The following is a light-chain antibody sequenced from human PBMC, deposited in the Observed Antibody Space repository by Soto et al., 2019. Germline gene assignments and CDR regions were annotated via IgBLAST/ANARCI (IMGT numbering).Light chain of an antibody. CDR2: WAS. V-gene: IGKV4-1*01. J-gene: IGKJ4*01. CDR3: QQYYSTPPT. Sequence: DIVMTQSPDSLAVSLGERATINCKSSQSVLYSSNNKNYLAWYQQKPGQPPKLLIYWASTRESGVPDRFSGGGSGTDFPPPISSLRGEDGAFFYCQQYYSTPPTFGGGTKGEIK. CDR1: QSVLYSSNNKNY.